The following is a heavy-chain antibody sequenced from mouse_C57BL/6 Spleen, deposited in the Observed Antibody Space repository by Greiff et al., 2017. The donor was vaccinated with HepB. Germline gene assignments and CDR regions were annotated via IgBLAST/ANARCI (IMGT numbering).Heavy chain of an antibody. CDR2: IDPSDSET. CDR3: ARDGYYVNWFDY. Sequence: QVQLQQPGAELVRPGSSVKLSCKASGYTFTSYWMHWVKQRPIQGLEWIGNIDPSDSETHYNQKFKDKATLTVDKSSSTAYMQLSSLTSEDSAVYSCARDGYYVNWFDYWGQGTTLTVSS. V-gene: IGHV1-52*01. D-gene: IGHD2-3*01. CDR1: GYTFTSYW. J-gene: IGHJ2*01.